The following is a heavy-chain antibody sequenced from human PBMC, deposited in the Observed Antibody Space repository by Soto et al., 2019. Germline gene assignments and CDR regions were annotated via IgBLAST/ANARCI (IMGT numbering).Heavy chain of an antibody. CDR1: GFTITGRP. CDR3: ATYAPYCRGGTCDL. Sequence: EVQLVESGGGLGQPGGSLRLSCAASGFTITGRPMNWVRQPPGKGLEWIAYISSTSNTIYYADSVEGRFTISRDNAQNSLFLPMNSLRAEDTAVYYCATYAPYCRGGTCDLCGQGALVTVSS. J-gene: IGHJ5*02. CDR2: ISSTSNTI. D-gene: IGHD2-15*01. V-gene: IGHV3-48*04.